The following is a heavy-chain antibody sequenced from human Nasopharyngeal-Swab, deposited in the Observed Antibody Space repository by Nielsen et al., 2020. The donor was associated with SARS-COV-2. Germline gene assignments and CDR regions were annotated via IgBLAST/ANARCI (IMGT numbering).Heavy chain of an antibody. CDR3: ARAGRDSGSYFLPFGY. D-gene: IGHD1-26*01. Sequence: SETLSLTCTVSGGSVSSGSYYWSWIRQPPGKGLEWIGEINHSGSTNYNPSLKSRVTISVDTSKNQFSLKLSSVTAADTAVYYCARAGRDSGSYFLPFGYWGQGTLVTVSS. V-gene: IGHV4-39*07. CDR2: INHSGST. J-gene: IGHJ4*02. CDR1: GGSVSSGSYY.